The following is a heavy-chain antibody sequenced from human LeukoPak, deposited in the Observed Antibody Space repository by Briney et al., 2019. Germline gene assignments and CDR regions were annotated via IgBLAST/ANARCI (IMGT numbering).Heavy chain of an antibody. J-gene: IGHJ6*03. V-gene: IGHV1-2*02. Sequence: ASVKVSCKASGYTFTGYYMHWVRQAPGQGLEWMGWINPNSGGTNYAQKFQGRVTMTRDTSISTAYMELSRLRSDDTAVYYRARNSGSHTRHYYYYMDVWGKGTTVTVSS. CDR1: GYTFTGYY. D-gene: IGHD1-26*01. CDR2: INPNSGGT. CDR3: ARNSGSHTRHYYYYMDV.